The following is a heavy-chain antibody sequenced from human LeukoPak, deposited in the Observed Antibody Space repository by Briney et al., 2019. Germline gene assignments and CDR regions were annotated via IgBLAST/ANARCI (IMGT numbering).Heavy chain of an antibody. Sequence: SETLSLTCTVSGGSISSSSYYWGWIRQPPGKGLEWIGSIYYSGSTYYNPSLKSRVTISVDTSKNQFSLKLSSVTAADTAVYYCARTRPSMSSSSMYFDYWGQGTLVTVSS. J-gene: IGHJ4*02. V-gene: IGHV4-39*07. CDR1: GGSISSSSYY. CDR2: IYYSGST. CDR3: ARTRPSMSSSSMYFDY. D-gene: IGHD6-6*01.